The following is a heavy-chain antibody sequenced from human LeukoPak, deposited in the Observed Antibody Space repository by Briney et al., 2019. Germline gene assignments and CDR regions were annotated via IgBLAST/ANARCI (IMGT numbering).Heavy chain of an antibody. V-gene: IGHV1-8*03. CDR1: GYTFTNYD. J-gene: IGHJ4*02. CDR3: ARETSSRYFDY. CDR2: INPKSGRT. Sequence: ASVKVSCKTSGYTFTNYDINRVRQATGQGLEWMGWINPKSGRTGYAQKFQGRVTITRNTSISTAYMELSSLRSEDTAVYYCARETSSRYFDYWGQGTLLTVSS.